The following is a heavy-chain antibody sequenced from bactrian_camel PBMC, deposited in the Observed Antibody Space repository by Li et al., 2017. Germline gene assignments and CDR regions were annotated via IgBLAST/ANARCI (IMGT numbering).Heavy chain of an antibody. CDR2: IDSLDRT. Sequence: HVQLVESGGGSAQAGGSLRLSCVASGYTYNRYCMAWFRQAPGKERERVAMIDSLDRTTYDDSVKGRFTISQDNAKSPLYLQMNDLKPEDSAMYTCAAVTNNGCGGSWYPSYNYWGQGTQVTVS. D-gene: IGHD2*01. CDR1: GYTYNRYC. J-gene: IGHJ4*01. V-gene: IGHV3S57*01. CDR3: AAVTNNGCGGSWYPSYNY.